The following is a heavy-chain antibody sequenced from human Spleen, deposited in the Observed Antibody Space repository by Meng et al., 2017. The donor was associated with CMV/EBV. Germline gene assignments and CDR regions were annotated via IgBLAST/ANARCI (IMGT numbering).Heavy chain of an antibody. V-gene: IGHV3-30-3*01. CDR1: GFTFSSYA. CDR3: AREGIVVVPAANYFDY. D-gene: IGHD2-2*01. Sequence: GFTFSSYAMHWVRQAPGKGLEWVAVISYDGSNKYYADSVKGRFTISRDNSKNTLYLQMNSLRAEDTAVYYCAREGIVVVPAANYFDYWGQGTLVTVSS. J-gene: IGHJ4*02. CDR2: ISYDGSNK.